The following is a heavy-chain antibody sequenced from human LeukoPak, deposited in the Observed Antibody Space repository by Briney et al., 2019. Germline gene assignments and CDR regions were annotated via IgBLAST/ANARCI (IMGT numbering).Heavy chain of an antibody. Sequence: GRSLRLSCAASGFTFSSYAMHWVRQAPGKGLEWVSAISGSGGSTYYADSVKGRFTISRDNSKNTLYLQMNSLRAEDTAVYYCAKDVYSSSWYGNNWFDPWGQGTLVTVSS. CDR3: AKDVYSSSWYGNNWFDP. D-gene: IGHD6-13*01. J-gene: IGHJ5*02. CDR2: ISGSGGST. CDR1: GFTFSSYA. V-gene: IGHV3-23*01.